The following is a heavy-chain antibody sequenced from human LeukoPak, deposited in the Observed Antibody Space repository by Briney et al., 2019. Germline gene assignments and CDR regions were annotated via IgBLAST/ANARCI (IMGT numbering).Heavy chain of an antibody. D-gene: IGHD5-24*01. V-gene: IGHV3-33*01. CDR3: ARDSRED. CDR2: IWYDGSNK. CDR1: GFRFGDHG. Sequence: GGSLRLSCAASGFRFGDHGMHWVRQAPGKGLEWVAVIWYDGSNKYYADSVKGRFTISRDNSKNTLYLQMNSLRAEDTAVYYCARDSREDWGQGTLVTVSS. J-gene: IGHJ4*02.